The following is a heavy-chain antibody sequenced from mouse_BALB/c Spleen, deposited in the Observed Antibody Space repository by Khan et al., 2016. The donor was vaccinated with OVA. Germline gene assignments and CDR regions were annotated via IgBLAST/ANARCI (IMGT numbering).Heavy chain of an antibody. Sequence: QVQLKESGAELVRPGVSVKISCKGSGYTFTDFTMHWVKQSHAMSLEWIGVINTYYGDADYNQKFKGKATMTVDKSSNTAYMDLARLTSEDSAIFDWEEGGGGDRFLYWGQGTLVTVSA. J-gene: IGHJ3*01. CDR3: EEGGGGDRFLY. CDR2: INTYYGDA. V-gene: IGHV1S137*01. CDR1: GYTFTDFT.